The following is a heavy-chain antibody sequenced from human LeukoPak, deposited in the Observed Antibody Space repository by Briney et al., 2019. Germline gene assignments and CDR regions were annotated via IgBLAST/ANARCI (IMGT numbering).Heavy chain of an antibody. CDR3: ARDPPLGSCSTISCPHLDY. CDR1: GFTFSRYS. D-gene: IGHD2-2*01. CDR2: ISISSSFI. J-gene: IGHJ4*02. Sequence: NSGGYLRLSCAASGFTFSRYSMNWVRQAPGKGLEWVSSISISSSFIYYADSVKGRFTISRDNAKTSLYLQMNRLRAEDTAAYYCARDPPLGSCSTISCPHLDYWGQGTLVTVSS. V-gene: IGHV3-21*01.